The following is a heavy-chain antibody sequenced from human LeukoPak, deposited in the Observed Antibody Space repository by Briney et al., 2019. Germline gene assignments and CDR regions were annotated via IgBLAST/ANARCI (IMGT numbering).Heavy chain of an antibody. CDR1: GGSISSDNYY. J-gene: IGHJ5*02. CDR2: IYASGST. Sequence: PSQTLSPTCTVSGGSISSDNYYWTWIRQPAGKGLEWIGRIYASGSTNYNPSLKSRVTISVDTSKKQFSLKLNSVTAADTAVYYCAREALRGSSSTNWFDPWGQGTLVTVSS. CDR3: AREALRGSSSTNWFDP. D-gene: IGHD6-13*01. V-gene: IGHV4-61*02.